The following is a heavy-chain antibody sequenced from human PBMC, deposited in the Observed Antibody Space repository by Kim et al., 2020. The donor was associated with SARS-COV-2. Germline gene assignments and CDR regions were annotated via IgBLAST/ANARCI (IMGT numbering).Heavy chain of an antibody. V-gene: IGHV4-4*07. J-gene: IGHJ5*02. CDR2: IYTSGST. CDR1: GGSISSYY. D-gene: IGHD3-9*01. Sequence: SETLSLTCTVSGGSISSYYWSWIRQPAGKGLEWIGRIYTSGSTNYNPSLKSRVTMSVDTSKNQFSLKLSSVTAADTAVYYCARDVVPAAAVILTGYWEYNWFDPWGQGTLVTVSS. CDR3: ARDVVPAAAVILTGYWEYNWFDP.